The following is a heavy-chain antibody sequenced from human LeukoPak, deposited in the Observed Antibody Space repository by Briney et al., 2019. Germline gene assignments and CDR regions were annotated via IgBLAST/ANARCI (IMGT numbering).Heavy chain of an antibody. CDR2: IYDSGST. J-gene: IGHJ4*02. CDR1: GGSIRSGDYY. CDR3: ARDVPVGI. V-gene: IGHV4-30-4*01. D-gene: IGHD2-2*01. Sequence: PSETLSLTCTVSGGSIRSGDYYWSWIRQSPGKGLEWIGCIYDSGSTYYNPSLKSRVSISVDTSKNQFSLKLSSVTAADTAVYYCARDVPVGIWGQGTLVTVSS.